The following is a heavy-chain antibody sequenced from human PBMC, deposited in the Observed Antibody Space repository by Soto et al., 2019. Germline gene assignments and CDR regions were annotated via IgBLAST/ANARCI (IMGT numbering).Heavy chain of an antibody. V-gene: IGHV4-39*01. CDR1: GGSISGSSNF. Sequence: NPSETLSLTCTVSGGSISGSSNFWGWIRQPPGKGLEWIGSIYHSGTTYYNPSLKSRVTISVDTSKNQFSLKLTSVTAADTAVYYCARLEFQFCRSITCTDFDFWGQGTLVTVSS. D-gene: IGHD2-2*01. CDR3: ARLEFQFCRSITCTDFDF. J-gene: IGHJ4*02. CDR2: IYHSGTT.